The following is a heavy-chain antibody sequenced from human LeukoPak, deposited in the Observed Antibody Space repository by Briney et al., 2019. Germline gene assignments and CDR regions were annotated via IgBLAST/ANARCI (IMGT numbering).Heavy chain of an antibody. D-gene: IGHD3-22*01. V-gene: IGHV3-23*01. J-gene: IGHJ1*01. Sequence: GGSLRLSCAASGFTFSSYAMSWVRQAPGKGLEWVSTISGSGSSTYYADSVKGRFTISRDNSKNTLYLQMNSLRVDDTAVYYCAKARYFYESSGFSDWGQGTPVTVSS. CDR3: AKARYFYESSGFSD. CDR1: GFTFSSYA. CDR2: ISGSGSST.